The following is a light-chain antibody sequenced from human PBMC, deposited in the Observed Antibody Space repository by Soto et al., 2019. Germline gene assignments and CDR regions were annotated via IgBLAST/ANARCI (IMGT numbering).Light chain of an antibody. CDR1: QSLTRN. CDR3: QQSSNWPGIT. Sequence: EIVMTQSPATLSVAPVERVTLSCMASQSLTRNLAWYQHKPGQSPRLLIFDASNRATGIPARFSGSGSGPDFTLTIRSLEPEDFAVYYCQQSSNWPGITCGQGTRREIK. CDR2: DAS. V-gene: IGKV3-11*01. J-gene: IGKJ5*01.